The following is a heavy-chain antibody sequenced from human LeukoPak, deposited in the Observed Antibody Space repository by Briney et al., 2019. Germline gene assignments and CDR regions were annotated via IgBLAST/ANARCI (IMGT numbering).Heavy chain of an antibody. Sequence: SETLSLTCTVSGGSISSGGYYWSWIRQHPGEGLEWIGYIYYCGSTYYNPSLKSRVTISVDTSKNQFSLKLSSVTAADTAVYYCARDSRHYDFWSGYSLYYYYMDVWGKGTTVTVSS. CDR3: ARDSRHYDFWSGYSLYYYYMDV. CDR1: GGSISSGGYY. D-gene: IGHD3-3*01. CDR2: IYYCGST. J-gene: IGHJ6*03. V-gene: IGHV4-31*03.